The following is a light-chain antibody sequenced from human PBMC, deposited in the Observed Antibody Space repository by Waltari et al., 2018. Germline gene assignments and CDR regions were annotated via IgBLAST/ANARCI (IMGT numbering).Light chain of an antibody. CDR3: NSRDSSGNHLV. J-gene: IGLJ3*02. CDR2: GKN. Sequence: SSELTQDPAVSVALGQTVRITCQGGSLRSYYASWYQQNPGQAPVLVIYGKNNRPSGIPDRFSVYSSGNTASLTITGAQAEDEADYYCNSRDSSGNHLVFGGGTRLTVL. CDR1: SLRSYY. V-gene: IGLV3-19*01.